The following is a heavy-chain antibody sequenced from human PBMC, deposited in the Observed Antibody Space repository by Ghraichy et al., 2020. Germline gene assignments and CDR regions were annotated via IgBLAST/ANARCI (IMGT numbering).Heavy chain of an antibody. Sequence: ASVKVSCKASGYTFTGYYMHWVRQAPGQGLEWMGRINPNSGGTNYAQKFQGRVTMTRDTSISTAYMELSRLRSDDTAVYYCARGATARGGDYYYYGMDVWGQGTTVTVSS. V-gene: IGHV1-2*06. CDR3: ARGATARGGDYYYYGMDV. J-gene: IGHJ6*02. D-gene: IGHD2-15*01. CDR1: GYTFTGYY. CDR2: INPNSGGT.